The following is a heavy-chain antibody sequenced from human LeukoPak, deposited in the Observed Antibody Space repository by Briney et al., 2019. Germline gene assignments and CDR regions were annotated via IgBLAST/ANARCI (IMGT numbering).Heavy chain of an antibody. Sequence: ASVKVSCKASGYTFNSHGISWIRQAPGQGPEWMGWISGDYGYTKYAQKFQGRVTMTTDTSTDTSYMELRSLRSDDTAVYYCARNKTTGGGGFDYWGQETLITVSS. CDR1: GYTFNSHG. V-gene: IGHV1-18*04. CDR2: ISGDYGYT. CDR3: ARNKTTGGGGFDY. J-gene: IGHJ4*02. D-gene: IGHD3-16*01.